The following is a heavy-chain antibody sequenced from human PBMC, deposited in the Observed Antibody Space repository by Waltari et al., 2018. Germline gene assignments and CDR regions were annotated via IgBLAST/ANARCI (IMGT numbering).Heavy chain of an antibody. CDR1: GGSFSGYY. CDR2: INHSGSP. J-gene: IGHJ4*02. V-gene: IGHV4-34*01. CDR3: ARGEGIGGKPSIDY. Sequence: QVQLQQWGAGLLKPSETLSLTCAVYGGSFSGYYWSWIRQPPGKGLEWIGEINHSGSPNYNPSLKSRVPISVDTSKNQFSLKLSSVTAADTAVYYCARGEGIGGKPSIDYWGQGTLVTVSS. D-gene: IGHD2-15*01.